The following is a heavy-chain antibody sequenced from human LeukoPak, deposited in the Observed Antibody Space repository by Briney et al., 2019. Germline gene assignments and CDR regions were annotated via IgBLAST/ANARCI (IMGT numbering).Heavy chain of an antibody. J-gene: IGHJ4*02. Sequence: GGSLRLSCAASGFTFSSYGMHWVRQAPGKGLEWVAVISYDGSNKYYADSVKGRFTISRDNSKNTLYLQMNSLRAEDTAVYYCARQNYGNPDYWGQGTLVTVSS. CDR3: ARQNYGNPDY. CDR1: GFTFSSYG. D-gene: IGHD3-16*01. CDR2: ISYDGSNK. V-gene: IGHV3-30*03.